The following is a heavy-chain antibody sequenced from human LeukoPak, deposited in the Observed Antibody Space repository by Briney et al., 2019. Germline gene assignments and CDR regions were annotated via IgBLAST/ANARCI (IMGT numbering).Heavy chain of an antibody. CDR1: GFSFSNYA. V-gene: IGHV3-23*01. J-gene: IGHJ4*02. Sequence: GGSLRLSCAASGFSFSNYAMTWVREAPGKGLEWVSSISPSGGTTYYTDSVEGRFTISRDRSENTLYLQMRSLRAEDTAVYFCAKDRLLLHLRFSFDYWGQGTPVTVSS. CDR2: ISPSGGTT. D-gene: IGHD3-22*01. CDR3: AKDRLLLHLRFSFDY.